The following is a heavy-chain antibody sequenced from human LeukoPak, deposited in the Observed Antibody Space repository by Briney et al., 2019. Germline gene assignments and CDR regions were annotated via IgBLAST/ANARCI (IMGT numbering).Heavy chain of an antibody. J-gene: IGHJ4*02. CDR2: ISYDGSNK. D-gene: IGHD6-19*01. Sequence: GGSLRLSCAASGFTFSSYGMHWVRQAPGKGLEWVAVISYDGSNKYYADSVKGRFTISRDNSKNTLYLQMNSLRAEDTAVYYCAKGRGSSGWYSFHYWGQGTLVTVSS. CDR3: AKGRGSSGWYSFHY. CDR1: GFTFSSYG. V-gene: IGHV3-30*18.